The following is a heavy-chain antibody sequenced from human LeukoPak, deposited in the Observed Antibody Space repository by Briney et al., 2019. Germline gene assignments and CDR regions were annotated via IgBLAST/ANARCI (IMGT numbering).Heavy chain of an antibody. CDR1: GGSFGDFA. Sequence: ASVKVSCKASGGSFGDFAIIWVRQAPGHGLEWMGRSVPTSDTKDYAQKFQGRVTFTTDESTTTAHMELSNLSPEDTAVYYCAATSIIFNWFDLWGQGTLVTVSS. CDR3: AATSIIFNWFDL. J-gene: IGHJ5*02. D-gene: IGHD1-14*01. V-gene: IGHV1-69*05. CDR2: SVPTSDTK.